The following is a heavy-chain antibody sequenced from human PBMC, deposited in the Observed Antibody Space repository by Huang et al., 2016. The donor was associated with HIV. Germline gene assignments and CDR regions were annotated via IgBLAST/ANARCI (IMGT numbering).Heavy chain of an antibody. D-gene: IGHD5-12*01. CDR3: AKDREDSAYQLDY. V-gene: IGHV3-30*18. CDR1: GFTFSNYG. Sequence: QVQLVESGGGVVQPGRSLRLSCAASGFTFSNYGVHWVRQAPGKGLEWVAARSYDGSYKYYSDSVKGRFTISRDDSQNTLYLQMSSLRAEDTAVYFCAKDREDSAYQLDYWGQGTRVTVSS. CDR2: RSYDGSYK. J-gene: IGHJ4*02.